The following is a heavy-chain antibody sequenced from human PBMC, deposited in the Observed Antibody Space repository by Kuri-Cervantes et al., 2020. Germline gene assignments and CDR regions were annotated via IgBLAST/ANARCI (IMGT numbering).Heavy chain of an antibody. CDR1: GGSISSYY. D-gene: IGHD3-9*01. CDR2: IYYSGGT. CDR3: AGGAYYDILTGYYWPWLSWFDP. V-gene: IGHV4-59*13. J-gene: IGHJ5*02. Sequence: GSLRLSCTVSGGSISSYYWSWIRQPPGKGLEWIGYIYYSGGTNYNPSLKSRVTISVDTSKNQFSLKLSSVTAADTAVYYCAGGAYYDILTGYYWPWLSWFDPWGQGTLVTVSS.